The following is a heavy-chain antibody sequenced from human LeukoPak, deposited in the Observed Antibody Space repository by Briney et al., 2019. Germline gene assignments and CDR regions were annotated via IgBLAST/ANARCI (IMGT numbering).Heavy chain of an antibody. J-gene: IGHJ4*02. V-gene: IGHV3-23*01. CDR1: GFTFSSYA. CDR3: AKDEAYYDILGCFDY. CDR2: ISGSGGST. D-gene: IGHD3-9*01. Sequence: GGSLRPSCAASGFTFSSYAMSWVRQAPGKGLEWVSAISGSGGSTYYADSVKGRFTISRDNSKNTLYLQMNSLRAEDTAVYYCAKDEAYYDILGCFDYWGQGTLVTVSS.